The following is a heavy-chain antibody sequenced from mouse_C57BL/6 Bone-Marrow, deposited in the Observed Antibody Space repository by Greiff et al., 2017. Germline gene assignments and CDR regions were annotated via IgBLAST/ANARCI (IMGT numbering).Heavy chain of an antibody. CDR3: ARVATVVAPYAMDY. D-gene: IGHD1-1*01. J-gene: IGHJ4*01. CDR2: LYPGSGST. CDR1: GYTFTSYW. V-gene: IGHV1-55*01. Sequence: QVQLQQPGAELVKPGASVKMSCKASGYTFTSYWITWVKQRPGQGLEWIGDLYPGSGSTNYNEKFKSKATLTVDTSSSTAYMQLSSLTSEDSAVYYCARVATVVAPYAMDYWGQGTSVTVSS.